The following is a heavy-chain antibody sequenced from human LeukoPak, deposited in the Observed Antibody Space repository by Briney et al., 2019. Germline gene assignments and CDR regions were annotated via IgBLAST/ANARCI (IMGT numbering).Heavy chain of an antibody. D-gene: IGHD6-6*01. CDR2: VSTSSSYI. J-gene: IGHJ4*02. CDR3: ATDRSSIAVRPH. Sequence: GGSLRLSCAASGFSFGTFTMHRVRQAPGKGLEWVSSVSTSSSYIYYADFVKGRFTISRDNAKNSLYLEMTSLRAEDTAVYYCATDRSSIAVRPHWGQGTLVTVSS. V-gene: IGHV3-21*01. CDR1: GFSFGTFT.